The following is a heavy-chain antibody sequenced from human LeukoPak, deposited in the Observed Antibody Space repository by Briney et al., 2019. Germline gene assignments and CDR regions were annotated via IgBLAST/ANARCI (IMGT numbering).Heavy chain of an antibody. CDR3: AKDPSELPLEYNWFDP. D-gene: IGHD5-24*01. Sequence: GGSLRLSCAVSGLTFTDYWMSWVRQAPGKGLEWVANIKQDGSEKNYVDSVKGRFSISRDNAKNSLYLQMNSLRGDDTAVYYCAKDPSELPLEYNWFDPWGQGTLVTVSS. CDR1: GLTFTDYW. CDR2: IKQDGSEK. V-gene: IGHV3-7*03. J-gene: IGHJ5*02.